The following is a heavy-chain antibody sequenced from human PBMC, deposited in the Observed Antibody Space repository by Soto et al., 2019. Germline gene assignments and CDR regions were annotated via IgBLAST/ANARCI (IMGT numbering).Heavy chain of an antibody. V-gene: IGHV3-33*01. CDR2: IWYDGSNK. Sequence: QVQLVESGGGVVQPGRSLRLSCAASGFTFSSYGMHWVRQAPGKGLEWVAVIWYDGSNKYYADSVKGRFTISRDNSKNTLYLQMNSLRAEDTAVYYCARYCSSTSCSSSWGQGTLVTVSS. CDR1: GFTFSSYG. D-gene: IGHD2-2*01. J-gene: IGHJ4*02. CDR3: ARYCSSTSCSSS.